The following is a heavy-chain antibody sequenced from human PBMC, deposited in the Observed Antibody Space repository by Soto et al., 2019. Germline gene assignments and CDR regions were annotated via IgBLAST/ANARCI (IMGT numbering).Heavy chain of an antibody. V-gene: IGHV1-8*01. CDR2: MNPNSGNT. CDR3: ARGSYDSSGYFFYYYGMDV. D-gene: IGHD3-22*01. J-gene: IGHJ6*02. CDR1: GYTFTSYD. Sequence: ASVKVSCKASGYTFTSYDINWVRQATGQGLEWMGWMNPNSGNTGYAQKFQGRVTMTRNTSISTAYMELSSLRSEDTAVYYCARGSYDSSGYFFYYYGMDVWGQGTTVTVS.